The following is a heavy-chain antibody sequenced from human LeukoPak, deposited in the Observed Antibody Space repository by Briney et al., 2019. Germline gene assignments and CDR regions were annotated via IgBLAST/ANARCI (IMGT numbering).Heavy chain of an antibody. CDR2: KKLDGREE. D-gene: IGHD6-13*01. CDR3: ARDSPQSSSFAYDY. V-gene: IGHV3-7*01. J-gene: IGHJ4*02. Sequence: GGSLTLSCAASGFTFSSYWMRWLRQAPGKGLEWVANKKLDGREEYYVDSVKSRFTTTRDTAKNSLYLQMWRLRAEGTAMYYCARDSPQSSSFAYDYWGQGTLVTVSS. CDR1: GFTFSSYW.